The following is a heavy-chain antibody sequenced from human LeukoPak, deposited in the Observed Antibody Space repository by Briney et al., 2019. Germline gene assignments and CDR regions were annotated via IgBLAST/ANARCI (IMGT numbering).Heavy chain of an antibody. CDR2: LSGSGGRT. D-gene: IGHD1-26*01. V-gene: IGHV3-23*01. CDR3: AKDRLGAILYCDD. Sequence: PGGSLRLSCAGSGFTFSSYGMSWVRQAPGKGLEWVSALSGSGGRTYYADSARGRFTISRDNSKNTLYLQMNNLGAEDTALYYCAKDRLGAILYCDDWGQGTLVTVSS. J-gene: IGHJ4*02. CDR1: GFTFSSYG.